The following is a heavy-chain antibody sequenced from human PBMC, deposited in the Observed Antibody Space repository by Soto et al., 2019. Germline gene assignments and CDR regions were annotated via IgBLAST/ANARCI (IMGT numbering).Heavy chain of an antibody. CDR3: LRARITIFGVVITAEYFQH. V-gene: IGHV3-64D*08. CDR1: GFTFSSYA. CDR2: FISIGGIT. D-gene: IGHD3-3*01. J-gene: IGHJ1*01. Sequence: GGSLRLSCAASGFTFSSYAMHWVRQAPGKGLDFFSAFISIGGITYYAVSVKGRFSISRDNSENILFLQLSSLRAEDTAVYYCLRARITIFGVVITAEYFQHWGQGTLVTVSS.